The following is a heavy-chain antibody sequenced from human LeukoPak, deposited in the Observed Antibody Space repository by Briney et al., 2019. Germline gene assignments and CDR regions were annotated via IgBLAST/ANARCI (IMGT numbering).Heavy chain of an antibody. CDR3: ANRGADYYGSGNWFDP. V-gene: IGHV3-23*01. CDR2: ISGSGVST. D-gene: IGHD3-10*01. Sequence: GGSLRLSCAASGFTFSSCAMSWVRQAPGKGLEWVSGISGSGVSTYYGDSVKGRFTISRDNSKNTLYLQMNSLRAEDTAVYYCANRGADYYGSGNWFDPWGQGTLVTVSS. J-gene: IGHJ5*02. CDR1: GFTFSSCA.